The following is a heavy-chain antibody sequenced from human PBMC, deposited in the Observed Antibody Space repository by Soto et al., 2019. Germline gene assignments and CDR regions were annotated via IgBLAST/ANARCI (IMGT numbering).Heavy chain of an antibody. V-gene: IGHV4-59*01. Sequence: QVQLQESGPGLVKPSETLSLTCTVSGGSISSYYWSWIRQPPGKGLEWIGYIFYSGSTNYNPSLKSRVSISVDTSKNQFSLKLSSVTAADTAVYYCARDDTPIGYWGQGTLVTVSS. CDR3: ARDDTPIGY. J-gene: IGHJ4*02. CDR2: IFYSGST. D-gene: IGHD2-2*02. CDR1: GGSISSYY.